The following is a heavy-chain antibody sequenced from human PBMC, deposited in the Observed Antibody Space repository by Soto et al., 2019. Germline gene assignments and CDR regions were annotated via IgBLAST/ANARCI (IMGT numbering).Heavy chain of an antibody. J-gene: IGHJ6*03. Sequence: SETLSLTCTVSGGSISSYYWSWIRQPPGKGLEWIGYIYYSGSTNYNPSLKSRVTISVDTSKNQFSLKLSSVTAADTAVYYCARDSGTTSPYYYYMDVWGKGTTVTVSS. CDR3: ARDSGTTSPYYYYMDV. CDR1: GGSISSYY. V-gene: IGHV4-59*01. CDR2: IYYSGST.